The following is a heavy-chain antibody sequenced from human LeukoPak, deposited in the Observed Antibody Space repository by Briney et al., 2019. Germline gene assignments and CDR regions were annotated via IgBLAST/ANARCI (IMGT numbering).Heavy chain of an antibody. CDR2: IYHSGDT. CDR3: ARNSRYDQEY. Sequence: SETLSLTCAVSGGSISSSNWWSWVRQPPGKGLEWIGEIYHSGDTHYNPSLKSRVTISVDKSKNQFSLSLSSVTAADTAVYYCARNSRYDQEYWGQGILVIVSS. J-gene: IGHJ4*02. D-gene: IGHD3-16*01. V-gene: IGHV4-4*02. CDR1: GGSISSSNW.